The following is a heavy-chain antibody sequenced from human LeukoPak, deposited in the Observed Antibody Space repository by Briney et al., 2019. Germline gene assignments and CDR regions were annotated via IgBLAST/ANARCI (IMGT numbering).Heavy chain of an antibody. CDR2: IKQDGREI. J-gene: IGHJ4*02. CDR1: GFTLSSYW. V-gene: IGHV3-7*01. Sequence: GGSLRLSCAASGFTLSSYWMSWVRQAPGKGLEWVANIKQDGREIYYVDSVKGRFTISRDNAKNSLYLQMNSLRAEDTAVYYCARAHHRRVYDYVWGSYPYWGQGTLVTVSS. D-gene: IGHD3-16*02. CDR3: ARAHHRRVYDYVWGSYPY.